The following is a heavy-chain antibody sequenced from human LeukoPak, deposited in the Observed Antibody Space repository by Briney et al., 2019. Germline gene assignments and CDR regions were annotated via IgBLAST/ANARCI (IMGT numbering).Heavy chain of an antibody. CDR2: ISDSGSTA. CDR3: AKDIQTWPRFPDY. CDR1: GFTFSNYA. V-gene: IGHV3-23*01. J-gene: IGHJ4*02. D-gene: IGHD5-12*01. Sequence: GGSLRLSCGASGFTFSNYAMSWVRQAPGRGLEWVSGISDSGSTAFYADSVKGRFTSSRDNPKSTLYLQMNSLRAEDTAVYYCAKDIQTWPRFPDYWGQGTLVTVSS.